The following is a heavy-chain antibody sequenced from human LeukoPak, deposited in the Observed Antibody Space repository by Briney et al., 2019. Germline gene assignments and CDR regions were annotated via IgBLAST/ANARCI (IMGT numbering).Heavy chain of an antibody. CDR3: ARDSFVLRYFDWLSSPDYYYYYGMDV. CDR1: GFTFSSYA. V-gene: IGHV3-30-3*01. D-gene: IGHD3-9*01. CDR2: ISYDGSNK. J-gene: IGHJ6*02. Sequence: GGSLRLSCAASGFTFSSYAMPWVRQAPGKGLEWVAVISYDGSNKYYADSVKGRFTISRDNSKNTLYLQMNSLRAEDTAVYYCARDSFVLRYFDWLSSPDYYYYYGMDVWGQGTTVTVSS.